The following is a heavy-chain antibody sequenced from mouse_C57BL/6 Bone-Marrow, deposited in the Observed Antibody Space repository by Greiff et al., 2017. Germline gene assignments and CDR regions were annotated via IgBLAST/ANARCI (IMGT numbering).Heavy chain of an antibody. V-gene: IGHV14-2*01. CDR2: IDPEDGET. CDR1: GFNIKDYY. Sequence: EVQLQESGAELVKPGASVKLSCTASGFNIKDYYMHWVKQRTEQGLEWIGRIDPEDGETKYAPNFQGKATITADTSSNTAYLQLSSLTSEDTAVXYCASPLYDGYYSYAMDYWGQGTSVTVSS. D-gene: IGHD2-3*01. J-gene: IGHJ4*01. CDR3: ASPLYDGYYSYAMDY.